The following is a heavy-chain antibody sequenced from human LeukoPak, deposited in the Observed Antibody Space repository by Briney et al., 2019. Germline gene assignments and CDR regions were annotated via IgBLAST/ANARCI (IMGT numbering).Heavy chain of an antibody. Sequence: SVKVSCKASGGTFSSYAISWVRQAPGQGLEWMGRIIPILGIANYAQKFQGRVTITADKSTSTAYMELSSLRSEDTAVYYCARAYSSSSYHYYGMDVWGQGTTVTVSS. CDR3: ARAYSSSSYHYYGMDV. J-gene: IGHJ6*02. D-gene: IGHD6-6*01. CDR2: IIPILGIA. V-gene: IGHV1-69*04. CDR1: GGTFSSYA.